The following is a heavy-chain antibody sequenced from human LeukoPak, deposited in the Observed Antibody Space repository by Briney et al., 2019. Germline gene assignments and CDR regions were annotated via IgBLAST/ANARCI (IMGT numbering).Heavy chain of an antibody. J-gene: IGHJ6*02. CDR3: AKERSSGWNYYGMDV. CDR2: INSDGSST. Sequence: GGSLRLSCAASGFTFSSYWMHWVRQAPGKGLVWVSRINSDGSSTSYADSVKGRFTISRDNSKNTLYLQMNSLRAEDTAVYYCAKERSSGWNYYGMDVWGQGTTVTVSS. CDR1: GFTFSSYW. V-gene: IGHV3-74*01. D-gene: IGHD6-19*01.